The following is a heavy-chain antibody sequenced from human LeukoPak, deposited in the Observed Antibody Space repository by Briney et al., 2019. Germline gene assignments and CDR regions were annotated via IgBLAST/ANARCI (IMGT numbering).Heavy chain of an antibody. D-gene: IGHD6-19*01. CDR3: ARMEQWLVRKAVYYYYGMDV. Sequence: SQTLSLTCAISGDSVSSNSAAWNWIRQSPSRGLEWLGRTYYRSKWYNDYAVSVKSRITINPDTSKNQFSLQLNSVTPEDTAVYYCARMEQWLVRKAVYYYYGMDVWGQGTTVTVSS. V-gene: IGHV6-1*01. CDR1: GDSVSSNSAA. J-gene: IGHJ6*02. CDR2: TYYRSKWYN.